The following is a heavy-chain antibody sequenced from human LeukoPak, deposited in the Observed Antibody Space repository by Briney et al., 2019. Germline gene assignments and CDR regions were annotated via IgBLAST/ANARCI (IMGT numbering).Heavy chain of an antibody. D-gene: IGHD6-19*01. CDR3: ARRYSNGWYFVFDI. J-gene: IGHJ3*02. CDR2: TSSGSSYT. Sequence: GGSLRLSCAASGLTFSDYYMSWIRQAPGKGLEWVSYTSSGSSYTNYADSVKGRFTISRDNAKNSLYLQMNSLRAEDTAVYYCARRYSNGWYFVFDIWGQGTMVTVSS. V-gene: IGHV3-11*06. CDR1: GLTFSDYY.